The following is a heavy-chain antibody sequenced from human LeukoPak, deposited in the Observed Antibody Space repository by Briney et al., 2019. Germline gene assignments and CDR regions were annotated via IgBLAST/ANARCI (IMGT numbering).Heavy chain of an antibody. J-gene: IGHJ6*02. CDR2: ILCNRGFV. Sequence: PGGSLRLSYADSGFKCGDYGMHWVRQVPGKGLEWVAGILCNRGFVDYADSVKGRFTISRDNARNSLYLQMNSLRPEDTALYYCVKDSLPGGADVWGQGTTVTVSS. V-gene: IGHV3-9*01. D-gene: IGHD2-21*01. CDR3: VKDSLPGGADV. CDR1: GFKCGDYG.